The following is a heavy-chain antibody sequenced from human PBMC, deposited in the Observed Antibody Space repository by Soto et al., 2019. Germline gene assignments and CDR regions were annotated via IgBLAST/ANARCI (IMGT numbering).Heavy chain of an antibody. D-gene: IGHD6-13*01. Sequence: SVKVSCKASGGTFSSYAISWVRQAPGQGPEWMGGIIPIFGTANYAQKFQGRVTITADESTSTAYMELSSLRSEDTAVYYCARSFPEKIAAAGIFYAFDIWGQGTMVTVSS. CDR1: GGTFSSYA. CDR3: ARSFPEKIAAAGIFYAFDI. V-gene: IGHV1-69*13. CDR2: IIPIFGTA. J-gene: IGHJ3*02.